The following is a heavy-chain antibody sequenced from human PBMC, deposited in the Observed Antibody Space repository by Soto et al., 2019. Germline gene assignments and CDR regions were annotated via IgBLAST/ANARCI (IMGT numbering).Heavy chain of an antibody. CDR3: AREGDDNSYYYGMDV. Sequence: QVQLVQSGAEVKKPGSSVKVSCKASGGTFSSYTISWVRQAPGQGLEWMGRIIPILGIANYAQKFQGRVTSTADNSTSTAYIELSSLRSEDTAVYYCAREGDDNSYYYGMDVWGQGTTVTVSS. CDR2: IIPILGIA. D-gene: IGHD3-16*01. J-gene: IGHJ6*02. CDR1: GGTFSSYT. V-gene: IGHV1-69*08.